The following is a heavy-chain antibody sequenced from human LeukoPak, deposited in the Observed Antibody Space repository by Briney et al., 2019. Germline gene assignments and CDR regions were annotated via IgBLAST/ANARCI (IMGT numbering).Heavy chain of an antibody. CDR3: ASGGLPSYSDY. D-gene: IGHD3-10*01. V-gene: IGHV5-51*01. Sequence: GESLKISCKGSGYSFPTYWIGWVRQMPGKGLEWMGIIYPGDSATTYSPPFQGQVTISADKSISTAYLQWSSLKASDTAMYYCASGGLPSYSDYWGQGTLVTVSS. CDR2: IYPGDSAT. CDR1: GYSFPTYW. J-gene: IGHJ4*02.